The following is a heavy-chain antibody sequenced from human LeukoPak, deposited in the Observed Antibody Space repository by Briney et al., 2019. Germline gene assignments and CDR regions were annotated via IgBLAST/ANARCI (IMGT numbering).Heavy chain of an antibody. V-gene: IGHV3-7*01. D-gene: IGHD3-22*01. CDR2: IKQDGSEK. Sequence: PGGSLRLSCAASGLTFSSYWMSWVRQAPGKGLEWVANIKQDGSEKYYVDSVKGRFIISRDNAKNSLYLQMNSLRAEDTAVYYCASLYSSGYCDYWGQGTLVTVSS. CDR1: GLTFSSYW. J-gene: IGHJ4*02. CDR3: ASLYSSGYCDY.